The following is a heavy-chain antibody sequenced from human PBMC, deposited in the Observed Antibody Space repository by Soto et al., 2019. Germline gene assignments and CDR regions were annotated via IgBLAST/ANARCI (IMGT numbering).Heavy chain of an antibody. CDR1: GGSISSGGYY. J-gene: IGHJ6*03. D-gene: IGHD2-15*01. CDR2: IYYSGST. V-gene: IGHV4-31*03. Sequence: QVQLQESGPGLVKPSQTLSLTCTVSGGSISSGGYYWSWIRQHPGKGLEWIGYIYYSGSTYYNPSLKSRVTISVDTSKNQFSLKLSSVTAADTAVYYCVRDRSDIVVVVAATHYYYYMDVWGKGTTVTVSS. CDR3: VRDRSDIVVVVAATHYYYYMDV.